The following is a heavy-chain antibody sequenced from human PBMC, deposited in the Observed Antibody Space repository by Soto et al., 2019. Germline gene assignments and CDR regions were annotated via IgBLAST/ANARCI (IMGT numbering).Heavy chain of an antibody. V-gene: IGHV4-59*01. D-gene: IGHD3-16*02. CDR3: ASLNGYRSLY. CDR1: GGSISSYY. J-gene: IGHJ4*02. CDR2: IHHSGST. Sequence: SETLSLTCTVSGGSISSYYWSWIRQPPGKGLEWIGYIHHSGSTNYNPSLKSRVTLSIDTSNNRFSLNLSSVTAADTAVYYCASLNGYRSLYWGQGTLVTVSS.